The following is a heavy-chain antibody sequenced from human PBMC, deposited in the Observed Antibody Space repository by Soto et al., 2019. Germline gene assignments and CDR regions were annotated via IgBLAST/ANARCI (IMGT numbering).Heavy chain of an antibody. CDR3: ASASGRIAAAGHDAFDI. CDR1: GGSVSSGSYY. Sequence: SEALSLTCTVSGGSVSSGSYYWSWIRQPPGKGLEWIGYIYYSGSTNYNPSLKSRVTISVDTSKNQFSLKLSSVTAADTAVYYCASASGRIAAAGHDAFDIWGQGTMVTVSS. D-gene: IGHD6-13*01. J-gene: IGHJ3*02. V-gene: IGHV4-61*01. CDR2: IYYSGST.